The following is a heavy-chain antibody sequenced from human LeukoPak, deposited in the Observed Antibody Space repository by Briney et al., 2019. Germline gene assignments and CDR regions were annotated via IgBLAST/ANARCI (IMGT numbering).Heavy chain of an antibody. CDR3: VRGNVKHYHSVADEYYYYMDV. D-gene: IGHD2/OR15-2a*01. CDR1: GESFSGFY. J-gene: IGHJ6*03. V-gene: IGHV4-34*01. Sequence: SETLSLTCGVYGESFSGFYWTWVRRAPGKGLEWIGEISYSGTPRYKSSLNSRITITLDTSKKQISLNLSPVTAADTAVYYCVRGNVKHYHSVADEYYYYMDVWGKGTAVIVTS. CDR2: ISYSGTP.